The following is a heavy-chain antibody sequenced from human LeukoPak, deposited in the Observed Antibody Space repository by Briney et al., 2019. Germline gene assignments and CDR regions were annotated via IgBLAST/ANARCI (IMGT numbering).Heavy chain of an antibody. D-gene: IGHD3-10*01. Sequence: PGGSLRLSCEASGFTVTTKYVNWVRQAPGKGLEWVSILYSGDTTYYADSVKGRFTVSRDSSKNTLYLHINSLRAEDTAVYYCARVGDHYHWYLDLWGRGALVTASS. CDR3: ARVGDHYHWYLDL. J-gene: IGHJ2*01. V-gene: IGHV3-53*01. CDR2: LYSGDTT. CDR1: GFTVTTKY.